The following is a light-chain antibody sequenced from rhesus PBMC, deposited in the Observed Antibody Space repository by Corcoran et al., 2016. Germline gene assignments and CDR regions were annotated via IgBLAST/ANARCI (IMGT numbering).Light chain of an antibody. CDR1: QGISCS. V-gene: IGKV1-38*01. CDR3: QQRNSYPFT. J-gene: IGKJ3*01. CDR2: DAS. Sequence: DIHLTQSPSSLSASVGDRVTITCLASQGISCSLAWYQQQSGKANKLLFYDASNVQSGVPSRFSGSGIGTEFTLPNSCLQTEDFATYYCQQRNSYPFTFGPGTKLDIK.